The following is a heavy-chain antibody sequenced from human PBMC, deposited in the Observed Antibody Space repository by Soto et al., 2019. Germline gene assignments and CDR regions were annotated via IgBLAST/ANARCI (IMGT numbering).Heavy chain of an antibody. CDR2: IYYSGST. CDR1: GGSISSYY. D-gene: IGHD3-22*01. V-gene: IGHV4-59*01. CDR3: ARAHFDYYDSSGYGNFDY. Sequence: SETLTLTCTVSGGSISSYYWSWIRQPPGKGLEWIGYIYYSGSTNYNPSLKSRVTISVDTSKNQFSLKLSSVTAADTAVYYCARAHFDYYDSSGYGNFDYWGQGTLVTVSS. J-gene: IGHJ4*02.